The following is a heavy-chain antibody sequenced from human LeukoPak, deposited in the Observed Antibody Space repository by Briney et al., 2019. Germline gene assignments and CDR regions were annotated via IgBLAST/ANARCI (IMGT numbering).Heavy chain of an antibody. V-gene: IGHV3-30-3*01. Sequence: PGGSLRLSCAASGFTFSSYAMHWVRQAPGKGLEWVAVISYDGSNKYYADSVKGRFTISRDNSKNTLYLQMNSLRAEDTAVYYCARASIAAAVYWGQGTLVTVSS. CDR1: GFTFSSYA. D-gene: IGHD6-13*01. J-gene: IGHJ4*02. CDR3: ARASIAAAVY. CDR2: ISYDGSNK.